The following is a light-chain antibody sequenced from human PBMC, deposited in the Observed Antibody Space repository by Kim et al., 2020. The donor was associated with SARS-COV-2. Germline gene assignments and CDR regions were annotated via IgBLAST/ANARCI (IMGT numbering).Light chain of an antibody. V-gene: IGKV3-20*01. CDR1: HVISGSH. J-gene: IGKJ2*03. Sequence: LSPGERATLSCRASHVISGSHLAWYQQKPGQAPKLLIYGASIRATDIPDRVSGSGSGTDFTLTIGRLEPEDFAVYYCQQYDSSPYSFGLGTKLEI. CDR2: GAS. CDR3: QQYDSSPYS.